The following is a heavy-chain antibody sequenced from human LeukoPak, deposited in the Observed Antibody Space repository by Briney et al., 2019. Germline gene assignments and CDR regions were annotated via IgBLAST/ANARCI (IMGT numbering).Heavy chain of an antibody. CDR2: INPNSGGT. V-gene: IGHV1-2*02. CDR1: GYTFTGYY. J-gene: IGHJ4*02. Sequence: GASVKVSCKASGYTFTGYYMHWVRQAPGQGLEWMGWINPNSGGTNYAQKFQGRVTMTRDTSISTVYMELSRLRSDDTAVYYCAREVGNSSAPPWLYWGQGTLVTVSS. D-gene: IGHD6-19*01. CDR3: AREVGNSSAPPWLY.